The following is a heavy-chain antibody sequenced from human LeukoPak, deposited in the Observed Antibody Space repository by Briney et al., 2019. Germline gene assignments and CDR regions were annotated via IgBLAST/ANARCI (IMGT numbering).Heavy chain of an antibody. CDR3: ARRRQWFDP. V-gene: IGHV4-59*08. CDR1: GGSISSYY. CDR2: IYYSGST. J-gene: IGHJ5*02. Sequence: SETLSLTCTVSGGSISSYYWSWIRQPPGKGLEWIGYIYYSGSTNYNPSLKSRVTISVDTSKNQFSLKLSSVAAADTAVYYCARRRQWFDPWGQGTLVTVSS.